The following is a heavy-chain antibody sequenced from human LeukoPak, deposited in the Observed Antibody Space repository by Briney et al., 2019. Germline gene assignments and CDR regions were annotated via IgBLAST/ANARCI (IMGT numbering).Heavy chain of an antibody. V-gene: IGHV3-48*03. CDR2: ISRSGSTI. CDR1: GFTFSSYE. J-gene: IGHJ4*02. D-gene: IGHD3-22*01. Sequence: GGSLRLSCAASGFTFSSYEVTWVRQAPGKVLEWVSYISRSGSTIYYADSVKGRLTISRDNAKNTLHLQMNSLRAEDTAVYYCVRDWGYDSSGYWQKYFDSWGQGTLVTVSS. CDR3: VRDWGYDSSGYWQKYFDS.